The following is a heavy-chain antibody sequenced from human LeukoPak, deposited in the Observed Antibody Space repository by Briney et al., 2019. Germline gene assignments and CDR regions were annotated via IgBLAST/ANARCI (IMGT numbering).Heavy chain of an antibody. J-gene: IGHJ4*02. CDR1: GFSFSSYW. Sequence: GGSLRLSCAASGFSFSSYWMSWVRQAPGKGPEWVANIKQDGSEKYSVDSVKGRFTISRDNAKTSLYLQMNSLRAEDTAVYYCARDLSGVTGYTYGRGIDYWGQGTLVTVSS. CDR2: IKQDGSEK. V-gene: IGHV3-7*01. CDR3: ARDLSGVTGYTYGRGIDY. D-gene: IGHD5-18*01.